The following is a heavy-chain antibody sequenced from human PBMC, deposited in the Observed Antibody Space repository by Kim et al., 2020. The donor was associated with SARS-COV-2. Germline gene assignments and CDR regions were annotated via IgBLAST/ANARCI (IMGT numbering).Heavy chain of an antibody. Sequence: SETLSLTCAVYGGSFSGYYWSWIRQPPGKGLEWIGEINHSGSTNYNPSLKSRVTISVDTSKNQFSLKLSSVTAADTAVYYCAAQLRYFDWSWRRSFDYWGQGTLVTVSS. J-gene: IGHJ4*02. V-gene: IGHV4-34*01. CDR2: INHSGST. D-gene: IGHD3-9*01. CDR3: AAQLRYFDWSWRRSFDY. CDR1: GGSFSGYY.